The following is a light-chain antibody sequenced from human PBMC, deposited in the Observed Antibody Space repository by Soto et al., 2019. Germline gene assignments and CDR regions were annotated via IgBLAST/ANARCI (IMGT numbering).Light chain of an antibody. CDR2: EVT. Sequence: QSVLTQPASVSGSPGQSITISCTGTSSDVGGSDFVSWYQQHPGKAPELMIYEVTNRPSGVSNRFSGSKSGNAASLTISGLQAEDEADYYCSSYTSSGTLVFGGGTQRPS. V-gene: IGLV2-14*01. CDR1: SSDVGGSDF. J-gene: IGLJ2*01. CDR3: SSYTSSGTLV.